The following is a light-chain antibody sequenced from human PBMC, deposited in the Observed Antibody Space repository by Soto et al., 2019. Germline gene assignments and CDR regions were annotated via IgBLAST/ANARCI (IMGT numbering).Light chain of an antibody. Sequence: IQLTQSPSSLSASVGDRVTITCRASQDINTYLAWYQQNPGRAPKVLISAASTLQSGVPSRFSGSGSGTDFTLTISSMQPEDSAIYYCQQLNSYPLTFGQGTRLEIK. V-gene: IGKV1-9*01. CDR1: QDINTY. CDR2: AAS. J-gene: IGKJ5*01. CDR3: QQLNSYPLT.